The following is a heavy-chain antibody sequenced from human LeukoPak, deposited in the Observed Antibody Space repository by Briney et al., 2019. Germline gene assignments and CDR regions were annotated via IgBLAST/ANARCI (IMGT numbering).Heavy chain of an antibody. CDR3: ARASYGDLFDY. CDR1: GFTFSGYS. V-gene: IGHV3-53*01. CDR2: IYSGGST. D-gene: IGHD4-17*01. Sequence: GGSLRLSCAASGFTFSGYSMNWVRQAPGKGLEWVSVIYSGGSTYYADSVKGRFTISRDNSKNTLYLQMNSLRAEDTAVYYCARASYGDLFDYWGQGTLVTVSS. J-gene: IGHJ4*02.